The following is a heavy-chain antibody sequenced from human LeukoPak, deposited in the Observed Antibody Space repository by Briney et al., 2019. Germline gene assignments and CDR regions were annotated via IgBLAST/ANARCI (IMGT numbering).Heavy chain of an antibody. J-gene: IGHJ3*02. Sequence: GGSLRLSCAASGFTFSSYGMHWVRQAPGKGLEWVSAISGSGGSTYYADSVKGRFTISRDNSKNTLYLQMNSLRAEDTAVYYCAKADYGDSPFDAFDIWGQGTMVTVSS. CDR2: ISGSGGST. CDR1: GFTFSSYG. V-gene: IGHV3-23*01. D-gene: IGHD4-17*01. CDR3: AKADYGDSPFDAFDI.